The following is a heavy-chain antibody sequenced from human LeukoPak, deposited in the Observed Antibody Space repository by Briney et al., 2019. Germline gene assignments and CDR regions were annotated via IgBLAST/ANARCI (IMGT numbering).Heavy chain of an antibody. CDR2: ISSSGSTI. CDR3: ATSRITIFGVVSGYFDY. Sequence: GGSLRLSCAASGFTFSDYYMSWIRQAPGKGLEWVSYISSSGSTIYYADSVKGRFTISRDNAKNSLYLHMNSLRAEDTAVYYCATSRITIFGVVSGYFDYWGQGTLVTVSS. D-gene: IGHD3-3*01. V-gene: IGHV3-11*01. J-gene: IGHJ4*02. CDR1: GFTFSDYY.